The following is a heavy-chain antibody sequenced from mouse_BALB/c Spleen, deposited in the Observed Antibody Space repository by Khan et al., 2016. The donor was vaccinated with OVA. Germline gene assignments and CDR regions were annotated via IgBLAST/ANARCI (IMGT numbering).Heavy chain of an antibody. CDR3: ARGNFPFTY. CDR1: GDSITNGY. CDR2: ISYSGSN. J-gene: IGHJ3*01. V-gene: IGHV3-8*02. Sequence: EVQLQESGPSLVKPSQTLSLTCSVTGDSITNGYSNWIRKFPGNELEYMGYISYSGSNYYNPSLKSRISITRDTSKTQYHLQLNSVTTEDTATNYCARGNFPFTYWGQGTLVTVSA.